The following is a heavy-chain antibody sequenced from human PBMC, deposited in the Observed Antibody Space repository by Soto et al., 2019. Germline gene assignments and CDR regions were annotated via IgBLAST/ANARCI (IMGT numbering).Heavy chain of an antibody. V-gene: IGHV1-69*06. D-gene: IGHD1-26*01. J-gene: IGHJ4*02. CDR2: IIPTFGTP. Sequence: QVQLVQSGTVVQRRGSSVKVSCQASGGTFSSHGMAWVRQAPGQGLEWMGGIIPTFGTPTYAPKFQGRVTITADKSTNTAYMELSSLRSEDTGVYYCASERSAQYFYFCCQGTLITVSS. CDR1: GGTFSSHG. CDR3: ASERSAQYFYF.